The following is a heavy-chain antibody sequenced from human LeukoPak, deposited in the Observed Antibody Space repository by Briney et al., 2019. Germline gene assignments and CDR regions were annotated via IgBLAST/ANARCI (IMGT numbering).Heavy chain of an antibody. CDR3: ARDEKYYDFWSGYPHEGNNWFDP. CDR2: ISAYNGNT. D-gene: IGHD3-3*01. J-gene: IGHJ5*02. CDR1: GYTFTSYG. Sequence: ASVKVSCKASGYTFTSYGISWVRQAPGQGLEWMGWISAYNGNTNYAQKLQGRVTMTTDTSTSTAYMELRSLRSDDTAVYYCARDEKYYDFWSGYPHEGNNWFDPWGQGTLVTVSS. V-gene: IGHV1-18*01.